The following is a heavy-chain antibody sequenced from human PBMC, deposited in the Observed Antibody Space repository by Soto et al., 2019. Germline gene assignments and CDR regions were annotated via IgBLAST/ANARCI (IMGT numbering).Heavy chain of an antibody. CDR2: IIPIFGTA. D-gene: IGHD4-17*01. J-gene: IGHJ6*02. CDR1: GGTFSSYA. V-gene: IGHV1-69*13. Sequence: ASVKVSCKASGGTFSSYAISWVRQAPGQGLEWMGGIIPIFGTANYAQKFQGRVTITADESTSTAYMELSSLRSEDTAVYYCARANGDDYYYYGMDVWGQGTTVTVSS. CDR3: ARANGDDYYYYGMDV.